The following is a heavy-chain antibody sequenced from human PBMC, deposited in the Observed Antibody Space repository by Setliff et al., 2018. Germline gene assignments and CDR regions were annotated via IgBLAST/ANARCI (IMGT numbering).Heavy chain of an antibody. D-gene: IGHD4-17*01. J-gene: IGHJ4*02. CDR1: DDSISSGPYY. CDR3: ARGRLLYVGDSHYFDN. Sequence: SETLSLTCTVSDDSISSGPYYWTWVRQPAGKGLEWIGHIYTSGTTNYSPSLRSRVTISADTSKNQFSLQLNSVTATDTAVYYCARGRLLYVGDSHYFDNWGQGTLVTVSS. CDR2: IYTSGTT. V-gene: IGHV4-61*09.